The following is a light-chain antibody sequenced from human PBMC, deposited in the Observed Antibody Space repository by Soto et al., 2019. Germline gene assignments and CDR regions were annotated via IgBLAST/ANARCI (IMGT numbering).Light chain of an antibody. CDR1: SSNIGINT. J-gene: IGLJ2*01. CDR2: SNN. Sequence: QSVLTQPPSASGTPGQRVTISCSGSSSNIGINTVNWYQQLPGTAPKLLIYSNNQRPSGVPDRFSGSKSGTSASLAISGLQSEDEADYSCAAWDDSLNGVVFGGGTKVTVL. CDR3: AAWDDSLNGVV. V-gene: IGLV1-44*01.